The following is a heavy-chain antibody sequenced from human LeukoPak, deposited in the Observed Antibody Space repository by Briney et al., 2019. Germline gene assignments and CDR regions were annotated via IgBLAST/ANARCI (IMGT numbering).Heavy chain of an antibody. Sequence: SETLSLTCTVSGGSISNYYWSWIRQPPGKGLEWIGYIFYSGSTNYNPSLKSRVTISVDTSKNQFSLKLSSVTAADTAVYYCARVGTYGSGSYLSWLDYWGQGTLVTVSS. V-gene: IGHV4-59*01. D-gene: IGHD3-10*01. J-gene: IGHJ4*02. CDR3: ARVGTYGSGSYLSWLDY. CDR2: IFYSGST. CDR1: GGSISNYY.